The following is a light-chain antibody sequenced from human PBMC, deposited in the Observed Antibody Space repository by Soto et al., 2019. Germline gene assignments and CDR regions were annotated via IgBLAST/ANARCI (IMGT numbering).Light chain of an antibody. CDR3: QQYGTSPPYT. CDR1: QSVSSSY. V-gene: IGKV3-20*01. Sequence: EIVLTQSPGTLSLSPGERATLSCRASQSVSSSYLAWYQQKPCQAPRLLIYGASSRATAIPDRFSGSGSGTDFTLTISRLEPEDFAVYYFQQYGTSPPYTFGQGNKLEI. J-gene: IGKJ2*01. CDR2: GAS.